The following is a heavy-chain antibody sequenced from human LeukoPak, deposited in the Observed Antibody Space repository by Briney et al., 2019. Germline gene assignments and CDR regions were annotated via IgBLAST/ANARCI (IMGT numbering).Heavy chain of an antibody. CDR2: ISAYDGSR. D-gene: IGHD3-22*01. CDR1: GYTFTSYG. Sequence: ASVKVSCKASGYTFTSYGISWVRQAPGQGLEWMGWISAYDGSRNYAQKVQDRVTMTVDTSTSTAYMELRSLRSDDTAVYYCARDRYNSPDAFDTWGQGTMVTVSS. V-gene: IGHV1-18*01. CDR3: ARDRYNSPDAFDT. J-gene: IGHJ3*02.